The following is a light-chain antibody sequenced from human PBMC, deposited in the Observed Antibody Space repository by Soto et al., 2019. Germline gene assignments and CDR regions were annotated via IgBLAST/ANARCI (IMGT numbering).Light chain of an antibody. CDR2: DAS. V-gene: IGKV3-11*01. Sequence: EVALTQSPATLSLSPGERAVLSCRASQSVGSNVVWYQQKSGQAPRLLIYDASNRVSGIPARFSGSGSGTDFTHIISSLESEDFAVYYCQQRGHWLSFGGGTKVE. CDR3: QQRGHWLS. J-gene: IGKJ4*01. CDR1: QSVGSN.